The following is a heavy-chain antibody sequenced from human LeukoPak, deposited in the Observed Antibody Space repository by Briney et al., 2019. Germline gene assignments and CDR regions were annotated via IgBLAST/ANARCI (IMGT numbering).Heavy chain of an antibody. CDR1: GFTFSSYG. CDR2: IRYDGSNK. V-gene: IGHV3-30*02. D-gene: IGHD3-10*01. CDR3: AKVEAYGSGSYYYYYYMDV. Sequence: GGSLRLSCAASGFTFSSYGMHWVRQAPGKGLEWVAFIRYDGSNKYYADSVKGRFTISRDNSKYTLYLQMNSLRAEDTAVYYCAKVEAYGSGSYYYYYYMDVWGKGTTVTVSS. J-gene: IGHJ6*03.